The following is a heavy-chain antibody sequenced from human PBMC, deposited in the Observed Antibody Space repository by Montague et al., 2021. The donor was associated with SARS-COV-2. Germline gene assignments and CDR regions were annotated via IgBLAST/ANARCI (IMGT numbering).Heavy chain of an antibody. V-gene: IGHV4-39*01. CDR3: ARHMGHVLVSVTGANWFDP. CDR2: FSYNST. CDR1: GASISTSTDH. J-gene: IGHJ5*02. D-gene: IGHD5/OR15-5a*01. Sequence: SETLSLTCSVSGASISTSTDHWAWIRQSPGKGLEWVGSFSYNSTHYNPSLRSRVTISVDSSKNQFSLKLNSMTAADTAIYYCARHMGHVLVSVTGANWFDPWGQGALVTVSS.